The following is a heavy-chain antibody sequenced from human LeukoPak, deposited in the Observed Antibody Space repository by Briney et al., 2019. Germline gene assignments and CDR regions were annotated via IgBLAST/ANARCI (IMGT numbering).Heavy chain of an antibody. V-gene: IGHV3-21*01. CDR1: GFTFSSYS. CDR3: ARGIPKGGARITMVRGPNWFDP. D-gene: IGHD3-10*01. J-gene: IGHJ5*02. Sequence: GGSLRLSCAASGFTFSSYSMNWVRQAPGKGLEWVSSISSSSSYIYYADSVKGRFTISRDNAKNSLYLQMNSLRAEDTAVYYCARGIPKGGARITMVRGPNWFDPWGQGTLVTVSS. CDR2: ISSSSSYI.